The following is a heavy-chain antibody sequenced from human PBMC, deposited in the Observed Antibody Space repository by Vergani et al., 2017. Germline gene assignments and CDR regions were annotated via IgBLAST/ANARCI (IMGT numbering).Heavy chain of an antibody. CDR3: AREQNWFDP. CDR1: GGSISSYY. CDR2: FYYSGST. J-gene: IGHJ5*02. Sequence: QVQLQESGPGLVKPSETLSLTCTVSGGSISSYYWSWIRQPPGKGLEWIGCFYYSGSTNYNTSLKSRVTISVDTSQNQFALTLSSVTSADTGVYYCAREQNWFDPWGQGTLVTVSS. V-gene: IGHV4-59*01.